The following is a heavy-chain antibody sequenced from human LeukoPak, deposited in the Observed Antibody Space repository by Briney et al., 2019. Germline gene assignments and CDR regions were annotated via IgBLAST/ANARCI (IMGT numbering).Heavy chain of an antibody. Sequence: SVKVSCKASGGTFSSYAISWVRQAPGQGLEWMGGIIPIFGTANYAQKFQGRVTITADESTSAAYMELSSLRSEDTAVYYCARVRGDYYYGMDVWGQGTTVTVSS. J-gene: IGHJ6*02. V-gene: IGHV1-69*13. CDR1: GGTFSSYA. D-gene: IGHD3-10*01. CDR3: ARVRGDYYYGMDV. CDR2: IIPIFGTA.